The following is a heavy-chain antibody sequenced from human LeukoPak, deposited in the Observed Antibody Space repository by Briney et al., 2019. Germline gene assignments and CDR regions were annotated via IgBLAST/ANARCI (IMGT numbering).Heavy chain of an antibody. D-gene: IGHD6-13*01. CDR1: GFTFSGYA. Sequence: PGGSLRLSCAASGFTFSGYAMSWVRQAPGKGLEWVSAISGSGGSTYYADSVKGRFTISRDNSKNTLYLQMNSLRAEDMAVYYCAKHLGSSWYYFDYWGQGTLVTVSS. CDR3: AKHLGSSWYYFDY. V-gene: IGHV3-23*01. CDR2: ISGSGGST. J-gene: IGHJ4*02.